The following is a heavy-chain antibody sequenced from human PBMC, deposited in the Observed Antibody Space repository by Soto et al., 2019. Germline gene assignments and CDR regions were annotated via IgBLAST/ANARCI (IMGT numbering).Heavy chain of an antibody. V-gene: IGHV3-33*01. CDR2: IWYDGSNK. CDR3: ARDYDSSGYYPNDDFDI. CDR1: GFTFSSYG. J-gene: IGHJ3*02. D-gene: IGHD3-22*01. Sequence: QVQLVESGGGVVQPGRSLRLSCAASGFTFSSYGMHWVRQAPGKGLEWVAVIWYDGSNKYYADSVKGRFTISRDNSKNTLYLQMNSLRAEDTAVYYCARDYDSSGYYPNDDFDIWGQGTMVTVSS.